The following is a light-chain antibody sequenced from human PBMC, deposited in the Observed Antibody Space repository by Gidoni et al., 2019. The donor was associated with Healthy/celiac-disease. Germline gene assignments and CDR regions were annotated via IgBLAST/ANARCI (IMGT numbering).Light chain of an antibody. CDR1: SSDVGGYNY. J-gene: IGLJ2*01. CDR3: CSYAGSYTYVV. CDR2: DVS. V-gene: IGLV2-11*01. Sequence: HSALTQPRSVSASPGQSVTISCTGTSSDVGGYNYVSWYQQHPGKAPKLMIYDVSKRPSGVPDRFSGSKSGNTASLTISGLQAEDEADYYCCSYAGSYTYVVFGGGTKLTVL.